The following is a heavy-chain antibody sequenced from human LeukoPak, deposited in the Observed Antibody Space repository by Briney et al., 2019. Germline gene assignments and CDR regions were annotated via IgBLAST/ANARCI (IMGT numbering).Heavy chain of an antibody. V-gene: IGHV4-39*01. CDR3: ARHHSSGWQRGFDYYYYYMDV. Sequence: PSETLSLTCTVSGGSISTTAYYWGWIRQPPGKGLEWIGSIYHSGSTYYNPSLKSRVTISVDTSKNQFSLKLSSVTAADTAVYYCARHHSSGWQRGFDYYYYYMDVWGKGTTVTISS. CDR1: GGSISTTAYY. CDR2: IYHSGST. J-gene: IGHJ6*03. D-gene: IGHD6-19*01.